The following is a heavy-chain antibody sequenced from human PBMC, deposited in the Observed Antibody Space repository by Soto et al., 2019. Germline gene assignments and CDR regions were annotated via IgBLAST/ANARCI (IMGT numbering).Heavy chain of an antibody. J-gene: IGHJ6*02. Sequence: SETLSLTCTVSGGSISSYYWSWIRQPPGKGLEWIGYIYYSGSTNYNPSLKSRVTISVDTSKNQFSLKLSSVTAADTAVYYCARERCSGGSCEYYYGMDVWGHGTTVTVSS. CDR3: ARERCSGGSCEYYYGMDV. CDR2: IYYSGST. D-gene: IGHD2-15*01. V-gene: IGHV4-59*01. CDR1: GGSISSYY.